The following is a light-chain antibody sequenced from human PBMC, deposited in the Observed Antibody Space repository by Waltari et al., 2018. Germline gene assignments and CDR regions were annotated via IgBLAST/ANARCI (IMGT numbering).Light chain of an antibody. CDR3: QQGKTFPLT. V-gene: IGKV1-12*01. CDR1: HDISSY. CDR2: AAS. Sequence: DIQMTQSPSSVSASVGARVTISCRASHDISSYLAWYQQKPGKAPKLLIYAASSLLSGVPSRCSGSGSGTDFTLTISSRQADDSATYYCQQGKTFPLTFGGGTKVEI. J-gene: IGKJ4*01.